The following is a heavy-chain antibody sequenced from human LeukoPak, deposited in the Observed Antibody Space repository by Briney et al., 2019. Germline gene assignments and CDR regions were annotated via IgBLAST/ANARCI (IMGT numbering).Heavy chain of an antibody. CDR1: GGSISSSSYY. V-gene: IGHV4-39*07. J-gene: IGHJ4*02. D-gene: IGHD6-13*01. CDR2: IYYSGST. CDR3: ARDEEVEAAALGGVY. Sequence: PSETLSLTCTVSGGSISSSSYYWGWIRQPPGKGLEWIGSIYYSGSTYYSPSLKSRVTISVDKSKNQFSLKMSSVTAADTAVYYCARDEEVEAAALGGVYWGQGTLVTVSS.